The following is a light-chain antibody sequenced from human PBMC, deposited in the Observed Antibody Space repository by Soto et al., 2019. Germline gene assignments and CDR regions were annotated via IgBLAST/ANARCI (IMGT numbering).Light chain of an antibody. CDR3: QQATSFPWT. V-gene: IGKV1-12*01. CDR2: GTS. Sequence: DIQMTQSPSSVSASVGDRVTITCRASQVINSWLAWYQQKPGKAPKVLIYGTSSLQSGVPSRFSGSGSGTDFTLTINSLQPEDFATYYCQQATSFPWTFGQGTKVEIK. CDR1: QVINSW. J-gene: IGKJ1*01.